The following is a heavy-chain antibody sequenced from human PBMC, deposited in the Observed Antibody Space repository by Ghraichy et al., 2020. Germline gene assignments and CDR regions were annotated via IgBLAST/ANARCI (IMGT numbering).Heavy chain of an antibody. CDR1: GGSISSSRYY. CDR3: APSVRTGIREFDY. D-gene: IGHD7-27*01. Sequence: SETLSLTCTVSGGSISSSRYYWGWIRQPPGKGLEWIGSIYESGSTYYNPSLKSRVTISVDTSNNQFSLKLSSVTAADTDVYYCAPSVRTGIREFDYWGQGTLVTVSS. J-gene: IGHJ4*02. CDR2: IYESGST. V-gene: IGHV4-39*01.